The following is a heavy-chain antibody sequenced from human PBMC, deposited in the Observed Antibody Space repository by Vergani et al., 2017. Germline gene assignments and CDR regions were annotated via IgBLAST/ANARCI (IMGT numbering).Heavy chain of an antibody. D-gene: IGHD5-18*01. V-gene: IGHV3-21*01. Sequence: EVQLVESGGGLVKPGGSLRLSCAASGFTFSSYSMNWVRQAPGKGLEWVSSISSSSSYIYYADSVKGRFTISRDNAKNSLYLQMNSLRAEDTAVYYCARPGTYSYGPNDAFDIWGQGTMVTVSS. J-gene: IGHJ3*02. CDR3: ARPGTYSYGPNDAFDI. CDR1: GFTFSSYS. CDR2: ISSSSSYI.